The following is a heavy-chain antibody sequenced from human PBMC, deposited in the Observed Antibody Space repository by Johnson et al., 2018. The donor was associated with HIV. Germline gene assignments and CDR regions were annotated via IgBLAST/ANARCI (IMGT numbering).Heavy chain of an antibody. J-gene: IGHJ3*01. CDR3: ARDGESQQLPLGDALDV. CDR1: GFTFTSYA. Sequence: VRLVESGGGVVQPGGSLRLSCAASGFTFTSYAMRWVRQPPGQGLEWVQAISGSCGSTNYADSVKGRFTFPRDNSKTTLYLQMNSLRAEDTAVYYCARDGESQQLPLGDALDVWGRGTMVIVSS. V-gene: IGHV3-23*04. D-gene: IGHD6-13*01. CDR2: ISGSCGST.